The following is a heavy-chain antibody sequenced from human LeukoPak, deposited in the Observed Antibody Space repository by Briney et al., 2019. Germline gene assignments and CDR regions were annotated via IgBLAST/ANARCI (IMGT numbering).Heavy chain of an antibody. CDR2: IYSGGST. D-gene: IGHD1-14*01. J-gene: IGHJ4*02. CDR3: ARAPDPEYYFDY. V-gene: IGHV3-53*01. Sequence: GGSLRLSCAASGFTVSSNYMSWVRQAPGKGLEWVSVIYSGGSTYYADSVKGRFTISRDNSKNTLYLQMNSLRAEDTAVYYCARAPDPEYYFDYWGQGTLITVSS. CDR1: GFTVSSNY.